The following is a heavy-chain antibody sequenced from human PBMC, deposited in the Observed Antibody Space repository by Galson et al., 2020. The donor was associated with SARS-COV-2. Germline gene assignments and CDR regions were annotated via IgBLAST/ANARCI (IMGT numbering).Heavy chain of an antibody. Sequence: SETLSLTCTVSGGSITRATYSWSWVRQPPGKGLERIGYIYHSGSTQYNPSLQSRVTISVDRSKNQLSLVLNSVTAADTAVYYCARFNRQYAFDIWGQGTTVTVSS. D-gene: IGHD6-19*01. V-gene: IGHV4-30-2*01. CDR3: ARFNRQYAFDI. CDR2: IYHSGST. CDR1: GGSITRATYS. J-gene: IGHJ3*02.